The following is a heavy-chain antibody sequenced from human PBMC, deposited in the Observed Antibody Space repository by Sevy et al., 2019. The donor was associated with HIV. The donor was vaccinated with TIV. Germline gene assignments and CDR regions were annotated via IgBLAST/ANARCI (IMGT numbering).Heavy chain of an antibody. CDR1: GYTFTSYY. D-gene: IGHD1-20*01. Sequence: ASVKVSCKASGYTFTSYYMHWVRQAPGQGLEWMGLINPSGGSTRYAQKFQGRVTMTRDTSTSTVYMELSSLRSEDTAVYYCARDEGITGTTYAFDIWGQGTMVTVSS. CDR3: ARDEGITGTTYAFDI. J-gene: IGHJ3*02. V-gene: IGHV1-46*01. CDR2: INPSGGST.